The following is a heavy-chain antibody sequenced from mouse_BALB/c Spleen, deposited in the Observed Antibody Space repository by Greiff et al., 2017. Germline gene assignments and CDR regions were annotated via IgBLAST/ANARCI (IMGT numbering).Heavy chain of an antibody. CDR2: ISTYYGDA. V-gene: IGHV1S137*01. J-gene: IGHJ4*01. CDR3: AREGDGYLYYAMDY. CDR1: GYTFTDYA. D-gene: IGHD2-3*01. Sequence: QVQLQQSGAELVRPGVSVKISCKGSGYTFTDYAMHWVKQSHAKSLEWIGVISTYYGDASYNQKFKGKATMTVDKSSSTAYMELARLTSEDSAIYYGAREGDGYLYYAMDYWGQGTSVTVSS.